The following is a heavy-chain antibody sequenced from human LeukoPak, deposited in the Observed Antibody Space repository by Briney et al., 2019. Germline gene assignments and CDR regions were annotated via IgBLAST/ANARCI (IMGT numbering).Heavy chain of an antibody. CDR1: GFSLSTSGMR. V-gene: IGHV2-70*04. CDR3: ARVAGSGSSNWFDP. D-gene: IGHD3-10*01. J-gene: IGHJ5*02. CDR2: IDWDDDK. Sequence: SGPALVKPTQTLTLTCTFSGFSLSTSGMRVSWIRQPPGKALEWLARIDWDDDKFYSTSLKTRLTISKDTSKNQVVLTMTNMDPVDTATYCCARVAGSGSSNWFDPWGQGTLVTVSS.